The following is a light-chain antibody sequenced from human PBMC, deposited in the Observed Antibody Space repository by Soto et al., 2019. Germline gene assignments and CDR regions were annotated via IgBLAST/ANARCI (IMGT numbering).Light chain of an antibody. CDR3: MQGLRPPYT. CDR2: LGS. J-gene: IGKJ2*01. Sequence: DIVLTQSPLSLPVTPGEPASISCKSSQSLLHSNGYNYLDWYLQKPGQSPHLLIYLGSNRASGVPDRFSGSWSDTDFTLKISRVEAEDLGIYYCMQGLRPPYTFGQGTKLEIK. CDR1: QSLLHSNGYNY. V-gene: IGKV2-28*01.